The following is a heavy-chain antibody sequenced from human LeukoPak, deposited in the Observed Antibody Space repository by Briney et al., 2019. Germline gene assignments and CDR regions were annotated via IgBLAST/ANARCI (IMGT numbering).Heavy chain of an antibody. D-gene: IGHD6-19*01. CDR1: GGSISSYY. CDR3: ARLFSLVAGDY. Sequence: SETLSLTCTVSGGSISSYYWSWIRQPPGKGLEWIGYIYYSGTTNYNPSLRSRVTISVDKSKNQFSLKLSSVTAADTAVYYCARLFSLVAGDYWGQGTLVTVSS. CDR2: IYYSGTT. V-gene: IGHV4-59*12. J-gene: IGHJ4*02.